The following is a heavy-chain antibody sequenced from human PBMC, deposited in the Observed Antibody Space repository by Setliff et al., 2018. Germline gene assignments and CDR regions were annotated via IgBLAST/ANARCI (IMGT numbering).Heavy chain of an antibody. Sequence: PSETLSLTCTVSGGSFTPYYWSWIRQPPGKGLEWIGYVYYSGTAYYNPSLKSRVTVIVDTSKNQFSLRLSSVTAADTAVYYCARELGRTVDYWGQGALVTVSS. CDR3: ARELGRTVDY. D-gene: IGHD2-21*02. CDR2: VYYSGTA. CDR1: GGSFTPYY. V-gene: IGHV4-59*01. J-gene: IGHJ4*02.